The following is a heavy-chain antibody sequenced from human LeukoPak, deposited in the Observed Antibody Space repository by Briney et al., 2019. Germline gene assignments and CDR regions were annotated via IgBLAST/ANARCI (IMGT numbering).Heavy chain of an antibody. J-gene: IGHJ4*02. D-gene: IGHD6-13*01. Sequence: GGSLRLSCAASGFTFSSYSMNWVRQAPGKGLEWVSYISSSGGTIYYADSVKGRFTISRDNAKNSLYLQMNSLRAEDTAVYYCAREAGYSSSWYLRTSVWFDYWGQGTLVTVSS. CDR3: AREAGYSSSWYLRTSVWFDY. CDR2: ISSSGGTI. CDR1: GFTFSSYS. V-gene: IGHV3-48*04.